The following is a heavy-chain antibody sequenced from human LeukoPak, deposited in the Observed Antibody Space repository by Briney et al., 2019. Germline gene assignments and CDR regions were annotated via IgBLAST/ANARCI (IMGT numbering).Heavy chain of an antibody. D-gene: IGHD3-22*01. Sequence: PSETLSLTCTVSGGSISSYYWSWIRQPPGKGLEWIGDIYYGGSTNCSPTLKSRVTISVDTSKNQFSLKLSSVTAADTAVYYCARDYYDSSGSSLGIDYWGQGTLVTVSS. CDR3: ARDYYDSSGSSLGIDY. J-gene: IGHJ4*02. CDR1: GGSISSYY. V-gene: IGHV4-59*01. CDR2: IYYGGST.